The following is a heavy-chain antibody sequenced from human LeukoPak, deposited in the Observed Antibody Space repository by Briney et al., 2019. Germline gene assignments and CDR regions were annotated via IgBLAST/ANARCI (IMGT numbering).Heavy chain of an antibody. V-gene: IGHV3-7*01. Sequence: GGSLRLSCAASEFSPISHWMTWVRRDPGKGLEWVADIKEDGSERYYVDSVKGRFTISRDKAKNSVFLQMNGLRAEDTAVYYCSWSGEADWGQGTLVTLSS. CDR1: EFSPISHW. J-gene: IGHJ4*02. CDR3: SWSGEAD. D-gene: IGHD1-26*01. CDR2: IKEDGSER.